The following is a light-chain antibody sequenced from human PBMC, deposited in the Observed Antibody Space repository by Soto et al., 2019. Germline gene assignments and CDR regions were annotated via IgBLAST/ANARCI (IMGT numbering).Light chain of an antibody. CDR1: SSNIGAGYD. J-gene: IGLJ3*02. V-gene: IGLV1-40*01. Sequence: QSVLTQPPSVSGAPGQGVSISCSGTSSNIGAGYDVHWYQHLPGTAPKLLIYGSTHRPSGVPDRFSGSKAGDTASLTISGLQTDDEADYYCCAYAGTYIVWVFGGGTKLTVL. CDR2: GST. CDR3: CAYAGTYIVWV.